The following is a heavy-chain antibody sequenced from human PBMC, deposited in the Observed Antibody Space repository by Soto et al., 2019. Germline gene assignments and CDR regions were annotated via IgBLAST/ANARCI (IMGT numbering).Heavy chain of an antibody. J-gene: IGHJ6*02. CDR1: GGSISSYY. CDR2: IYYSGST. Sequence: SETLSLTCTVSGGSISSYYWSWIRQPPGKGLEWIGYIYYSGSTNYNPSLKSRVTISVDTSKNQFSLKLSSVTAADTAVYYCARYDFWSGYYQEHYYYYGMDVWGQGTTVTVSS. CDR3: ARYDFWSGYYQEHYYYYGMDV. V-gene: IGHV4-59*08. D-gene: IGHD3-3*01.